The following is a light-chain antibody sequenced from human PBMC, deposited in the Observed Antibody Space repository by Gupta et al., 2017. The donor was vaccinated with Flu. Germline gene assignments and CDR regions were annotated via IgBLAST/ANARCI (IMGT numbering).Light chain of an antibody. J-gene: IGLJ1*01. Sequence: QSALTQPASVSGSPGQAITISCSGITSDVSGYDSVSWYQHSPGKAPKLMISDGSSRPSGVSNRFSGSKSGNTASLTISGLQAEDEADYYCLSDTSRNTFVFGTGTRVTVL. V-gene: IGLV2-14*01. CDR2: DGS. CDR1: TSDVSGYDS. CDR3: LSDTSRNTFV.